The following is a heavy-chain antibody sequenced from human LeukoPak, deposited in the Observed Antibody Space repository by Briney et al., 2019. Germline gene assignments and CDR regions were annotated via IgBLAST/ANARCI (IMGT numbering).Heavy chain of an antibody. D-gene: IGHD6-13*01. V-gene: IGHV4-34*01. CDR2: INHSGST. J-gene: IGHJ4*02. Sequence: SETLSLTCTVYGCSFSSYYWSWIRQPPGKGLEWIGEINHSGSTNYNPSLKSGVTISVDTSTNQFSLMLSSVTAADTAVYYCARGRRGLTYSSSYAPPKPVPLGYYFDFWGQGTLVTVSS. CDR1: GCSFSSYY. CDR3: ARGRRGLTYSSSYAPPKPVPLGYYFDF.